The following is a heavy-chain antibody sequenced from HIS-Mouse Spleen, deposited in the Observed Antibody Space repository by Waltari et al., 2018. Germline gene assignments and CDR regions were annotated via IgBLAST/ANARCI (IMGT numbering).Heavy chain of an antibody. CDR2: IYHSWST. Sequence: QVQLQESGPGLVKPSETLSLTCTVSGYSISSGYYWGWIRQPPGKGLEWSGSIYHSWSTYSNPSLKSHVTISVDASKNHFSLKLSSVTDADTAVYYCARERRYYDSSGYYSFDYWGQGTLVTVSS. V-gene: IGHV4-38-2*02. D-gene: IGHD3-22*01. J-gene: IGHJ4*02. CDR1: GYSISSGYY. CDR3: ARERRYYDSSGYYSFDY.